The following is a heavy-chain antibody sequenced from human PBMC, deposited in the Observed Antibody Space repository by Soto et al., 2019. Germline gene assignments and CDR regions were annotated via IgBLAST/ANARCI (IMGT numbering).Heavy chain of an antibody. V-gene: IGHV4-34*01. CDR1: GGSFSGYY. CDR3: ARLWFGYYGMDV. CDR2: INHSGST. J-gene: IGHJ6*02. Sequence: SETLSLTCAVYGGSFSGYYWSWIRQPPGKGLEWIGEINHSGSTNYNPSLKSRVTISVDTSKNQFSLKLSSVTAADTAVYYCARLWFGYYGMDVWGQGTKVTVYS. D-gene: IGHD5-18*01.